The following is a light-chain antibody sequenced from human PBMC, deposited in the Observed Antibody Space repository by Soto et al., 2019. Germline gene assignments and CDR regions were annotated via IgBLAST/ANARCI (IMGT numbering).Light chain of an antibody. CDR2: KAS. CDR3: QQYNSYPWT. J-gene: IGKJ1*01. V-gene: IGKV1-5*03. CDR1: QTISSW. Sequence: DIQMTQSPSTLSGSIGDRVTITCRASQTISSWLAWYQQKPGKAPKLLIYKASTLKSGVPSRFSGSGSGTEFTLTISSLHPDDFATYYCQQYNSYPWTFGQGTKVDI.